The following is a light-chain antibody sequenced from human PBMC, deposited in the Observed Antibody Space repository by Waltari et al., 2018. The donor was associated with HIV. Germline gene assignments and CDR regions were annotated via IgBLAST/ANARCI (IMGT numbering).Light chain of an antibody. Sequence: ASVGDRVTITCRASQGISSYLAWYQQKPGKAPKLLIYTASILQSGVPSRFSGSGSGTEFTLTISSLQPEDFATYYCQRLNSYRFTFGPGTKVDIK. V-gene: IGKV1-9*01. J-gene: IGKJ3*01. CDR2: TAS. CDR3: QRLNSYRFT. CDR1: QGISSY.